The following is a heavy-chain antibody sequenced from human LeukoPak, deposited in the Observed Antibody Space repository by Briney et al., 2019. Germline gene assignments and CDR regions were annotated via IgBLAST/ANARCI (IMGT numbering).Heavy chain of an antibody. CDR1: GFIFSTYG. J-gene: IGHJ4*02. Sequence: GGSLRLSCAASGFIFSTYGMHWVRQAPGKGLEWVSYISNTGSTIYYADSVRGRFTISRDNANNSLYLQMNSLRAEDTAIYYCARWVWTYPYFDYWGQGTLVTVSS. CDR3: ARWVWTYPYFDY. CDR2: ISNTGSTI. V-gene: IGHV3-48*03. D-gene: IGHD3/OR15-3a*01.